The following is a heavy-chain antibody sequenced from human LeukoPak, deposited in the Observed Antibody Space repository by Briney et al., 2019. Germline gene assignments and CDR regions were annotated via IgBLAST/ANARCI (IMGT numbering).Heavy chain of an antibody. D-gene: IGHD6-6*01. CDR2: ISSGGGST. CDR1: GFIFTTSA. J-gene: IGHJ6*03. V-gene: IGHV3-23*01. Sequence: GGSLRLSCEASGFIFTTSAISWVRQAPGKGLEWVSFISSGGGSTYYSDSVRGRFTISRDNSNNTVSLYMHSLRAEDTAIYYCAKERRSSMDVWGKGTTVSVSS. CDR3: AKERRSSMDV.